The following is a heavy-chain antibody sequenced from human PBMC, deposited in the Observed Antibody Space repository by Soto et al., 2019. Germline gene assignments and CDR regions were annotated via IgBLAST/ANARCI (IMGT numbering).Heavy chain of an antibody. J-gene: IGHJ4*02. CDR2: INPSGGST. CDR3: ASYVRSLCSPKTGLDY. V-gene: IGHV1-46*01. D-gene: IGHD3-10*02. Sequence: QVQLVQSGAEVKKPGASVKVSCKASGYTFTSYYMHWVRQAPGQGLEWMGIINPSGGSTSYAQKFQGRVTMTRYTSTSTVYMELSSLRSEDTAVYYCASYVRSLCSPKTGLDYWGQGTLVTVSS. CDR1: GYTFTSYY.